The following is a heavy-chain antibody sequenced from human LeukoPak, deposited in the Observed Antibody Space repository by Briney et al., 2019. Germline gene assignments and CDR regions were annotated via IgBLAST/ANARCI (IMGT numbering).Heavy chain of an antibody. V-gene: IGHV1-46*01. CDR3: ARDAPLSGETFGPDY. D-gene: IGHD3-16*02. CDR2: INPSGGST. CDR1: GYTFTSYA. J-gene: IGHJ4*02. Sequence: ASVKVSCKASGYTFTSYAMNWVRQAPGQGLEWMGIINPSGGSTSYAQKFQGRVTMTRDTSTSTVYMELSSLRSEDTAVYYCARDAPLSGETFGPDYWGQGTLVTVSS.